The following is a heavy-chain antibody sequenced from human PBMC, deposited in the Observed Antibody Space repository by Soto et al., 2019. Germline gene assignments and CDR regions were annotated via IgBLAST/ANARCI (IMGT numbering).Heavy chain of an antibody. D-gene: IGHD5-18*01. CDR1: GYTFTNND. CDR3: ARMESFGSLNWFDP. J-gene: IGHJ5*02. V-gene: IGHV1-8*02. CDR2: MNPGSGDT. Sequence: ASVKVSCKASGYTFTNNDVSWVRQATGQGLEWMGWMNPGSGDTGYAQKFQGRVTMTRDISIAAAYMELNSLTSEDTAIYYCARMESFGSLNWFDPWGQGTLVTVSS.